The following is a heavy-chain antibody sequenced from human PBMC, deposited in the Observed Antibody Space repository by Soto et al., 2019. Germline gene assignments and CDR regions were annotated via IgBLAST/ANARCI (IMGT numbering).Heavy chain of an antibody. V-gene: IGHV1-69*12. CDR1: GGTFSSYA. Sequence: QVQLVQSGAEVKKPGSSVKVSCKASGGTFSSYAISWVRQAPGQGLEWMGGIIPIFGTANYAQKFQVRVTITADESTSTAYREPSSLRSDDTAVYSCARHVPAAGYYYGMDVWGQGTTVTVSS. CDR3: ARHVPAAGYYYGMDV. CDR2: IIPIFGTA. J-gene: IGHJ6*02. D-gene: IGHD2-2*01.